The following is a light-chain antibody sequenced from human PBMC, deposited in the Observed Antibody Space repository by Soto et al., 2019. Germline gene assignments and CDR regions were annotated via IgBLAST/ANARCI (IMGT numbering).Light chain of an antibody. CDR1: QSISNW. Sequence: AIQLTQSPSTLPASVGDRVTLTCRASQSISNWLAWYQQKPGKAPKLLIYAASTLQSGVPSRFSGSGSGTDFTLTISCLQSEDFATYYCQQYYSYPYTFGQGTKLEIK. V-gene: IGKV1-8*01. CDR2: AAS. J-gene: IGKJ2*01. CDR3: QQYYSYPYT.